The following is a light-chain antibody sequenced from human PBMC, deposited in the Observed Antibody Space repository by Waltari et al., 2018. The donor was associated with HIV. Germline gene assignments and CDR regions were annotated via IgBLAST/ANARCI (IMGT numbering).Light chain of an antibody. CDR1: SRDVGGSNP. J-gene: IGLJ2*01. V-gene: IGLV2-23*02. CDR3: CAYAGSTTYVI. CDR2: EVS. Sequence: QSALTQPASVSGSPGQSITISCTGTSRDVGGSNPVPRDQQHPGKAPKLMIYEVSKRPSGVSNRFSGSKSGNTASLTISGLQAEDEADYYCCAYAGSTTYVIFGGGTKLTVL.